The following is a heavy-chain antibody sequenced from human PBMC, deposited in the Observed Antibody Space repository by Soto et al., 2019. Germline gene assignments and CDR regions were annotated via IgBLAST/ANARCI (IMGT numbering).Heavy chain of an antibody. V-gene: IGHV1-18*01. J-gene: IGHJ4*02. Sequence: QVQLVQSGGEVKKPGASVKVSCKASGDTVTKYGISWVRQAPGQGLEWLGWISFYNGHTNYALKFQDRITFTTDTSTSTASMELRSLTSDDTAVYYCASATSIAVAGKETWGQGTLGTVSS. CDR3: ASATSIAVAGKET. D-gene: IGHD6-19*01. CDR1: GDTVTKYG. CDR2: ISFYNGHT.